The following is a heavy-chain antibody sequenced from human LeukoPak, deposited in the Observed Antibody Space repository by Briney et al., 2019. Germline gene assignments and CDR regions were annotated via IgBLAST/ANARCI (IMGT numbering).Heavy chain of an antibody. D-gene: IGHD6-13*01. V-gene: IGHV3-66*02. J-gene: IGHJ5*02. CDR3: ARTIAAAVNWFDP. Sequence: PGGSLRLSCAASGFTASSNYMSWVRQASGKGLEWVSVIYSGGSTYYADSVKGRFTISRDNSKNTLYLQMNSLRAEDTAVYYCARTIAAAVNWFDPWGQGTLVTVSS. CDR1: GFTASSNY. CDR2: IYSGGST.